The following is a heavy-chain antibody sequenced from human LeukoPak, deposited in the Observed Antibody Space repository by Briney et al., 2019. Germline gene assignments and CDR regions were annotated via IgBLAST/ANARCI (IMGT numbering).Heavy chain of an antibody. CDR3: ARDPIPVSSSWYYWFDP. V-gene: IGHV1-69*06. D-gene: IGHD6-13*01. CDR1: GGTFSSYA. J-gene: IGHJ5*02. CDR2: IIPIFGTA. Sequence: PGASVKVSCKASGGTFSSYAISWVRQAPGQGLEWMGGIIPIFGTANYAQKFKGRVTITADKSTSTAYMELSSLRSEDTAVYYCARDPIPVSSSWYYWFDPWGQGTLVTVSS.